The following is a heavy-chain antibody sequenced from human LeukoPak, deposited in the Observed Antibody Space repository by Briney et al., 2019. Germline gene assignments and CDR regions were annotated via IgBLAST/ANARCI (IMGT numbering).Heavy chain of an antibody. CDR3: AREYVGPWYFDY. J-gene: IGHJ4*02. D-gene: IGHD1-26*01. CDR2: ISSSSSYI. CDR1: GFTFSSYS. V-gene: IGHV3-21*01. Sequence: PGGSLRLSCAASGFTFSSYSMNWVRQAPGKGLEWVSSISSSSSYIYYADSVKGRFAISRDNAKNSLYLQMNSLRAEDTAVYYCAREYVGPWYFDYWGQGTLVTVSS.